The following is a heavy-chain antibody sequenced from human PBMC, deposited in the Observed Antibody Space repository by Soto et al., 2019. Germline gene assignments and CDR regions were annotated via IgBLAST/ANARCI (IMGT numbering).Heavy chain of an antibody. CDR1: RCSIRSSRYY. V-gene: IGHV4-39*01. J-gene: IGHJ6*02. D-gene: IGHD3-3*01. CDR2: IYYSGST. Sequence: PSETLSLTCTVPRCSIRSSRYYWGWIRQPPGQGLEWIGSIYYSGSTYYNPSLKSRVTISVDTSKNQFSLKLSSVTAADTAVYYCARQGFLEWLLRENYYYGMDVWGQGTTVT. CDR3: ARQGFLEWLLRENYYYGMDV.